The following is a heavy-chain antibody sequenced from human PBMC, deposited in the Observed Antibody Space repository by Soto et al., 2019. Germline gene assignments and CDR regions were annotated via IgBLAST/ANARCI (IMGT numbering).Heavy chain of an antibody. CDR3: ARDLNAIVLVVADTHVPWL. V-gene: IGHV1-3*01. CDR1: GYTLTSYA. Sequence: ASVKVSCKASGYTLTSYAMHWVRQAPGQRLEWMEWINAGNGNTKYSQKFQGRVTITRDTSASTAYMELSSLRSEDTAVYYCARDLNAIVLVVADTHVPWLWGQGTLVTVSS. J-gene: IGHJ4*02. CDR2: INAGNGNT. D-gene: IGHD2-15*01.